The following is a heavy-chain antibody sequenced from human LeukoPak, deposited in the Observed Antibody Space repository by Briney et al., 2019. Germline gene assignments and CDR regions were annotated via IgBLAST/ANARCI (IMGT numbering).Heavy chain of an antibody. CDR2: INPNSGGT. J-gene: IGHJ3*02. CDR1: GYTFTGYY. Sequence: ASVKVSCKASGYTFTGYYMHWVRQAPGQGLEWMGWINPNSGGTNYAQKFQGRVTMTRDTSISTAYMELSRLRSDDTAVYYCAREAAGTGGVLRAFDIWGQGTMVTVSS. V-gene: IGHV1-2*02. D-gene: IGHD6-13*01. CDR3: AREAAGTGGVLRAFDI.